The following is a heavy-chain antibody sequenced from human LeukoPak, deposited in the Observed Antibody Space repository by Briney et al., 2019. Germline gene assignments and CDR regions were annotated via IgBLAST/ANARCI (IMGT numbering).Heavy chain of an antibody. Sequence: EPSETLSLTCSVSGGSISRLYWSWIRQPPGKGLEWIGYIYYTGSTNYNPSLKSRVTMFVDMSKNQFSLRLSSVTAADTAMYYCARHRAYSSSSPFDYWGQGTLVTVSS. D-gene: IGHD6-6*01. CDR3: ARHRAYSSSSPFDY. V-gene: IGHV4-59*08. CDR1: GGSISRLY. CDR2: IYYTGST. J-gene: IGHJ4*02.